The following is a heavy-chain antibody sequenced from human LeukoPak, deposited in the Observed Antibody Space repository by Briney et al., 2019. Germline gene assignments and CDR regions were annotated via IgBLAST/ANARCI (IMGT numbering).Heavy chain of an antibody. CDR3: ARDNSVEDTAWWFDP. D-gene: IGHD4-23*01. CDR1: GYTFTSYG. Sequence: SVKVSCKASGYTFTSYGISWVRQAPGQGLEWMGWISTYNGNTNYAQKLQGRVTMTTDTSTSTAYMELRSLRSDDTAVYYCARDNSVEDTAWWFDPWGQGTLVTVSS. J-gene: IGHJ5*02. V-gene: IGHV1-18*01. CDR2: ISTYNGNT.